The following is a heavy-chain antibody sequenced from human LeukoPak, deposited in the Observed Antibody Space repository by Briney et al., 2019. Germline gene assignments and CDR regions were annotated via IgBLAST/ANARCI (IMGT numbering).Heavy chain of an antibody. J-gene: IGHJ6*02. D-gene: IGHD6-13*01. Sequence: SETLSLTCSVSIGSISSSKWWSWVRQSPVKGLEWIGEIYLYGTTNYNPSFTSRVTMSADRSRNQFSLKLTSVTAADTAVYYCARNTIAAAGTSLYRKYYYYGMDVWGQGTTVTVSS. CDR2: IYLYGTT. CDR3: ARNTIAAAGTSLYRKYYYYGMDV. V-gene: IGHV4-4*02. CDR1: IGSISSSKW.